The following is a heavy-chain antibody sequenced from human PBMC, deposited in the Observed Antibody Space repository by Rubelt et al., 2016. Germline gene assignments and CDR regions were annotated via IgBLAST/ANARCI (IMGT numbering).Heavy chain of an antibody. CDR2: INEDGRST. J-gene: IGHJ4*02. V-gene: IGHV3-23*01. Sequence: GESLRLSCAASGFPFSTYAMSWVRQAPGKGLEWVSRINEDGRSTNYADSVKGRFTISRDNARNSLFLQMNSLRAEDTAVYYCACQLKGNLYWGQGTLVTVSS. D-gene: IGHD4/OR15-4a*01. CDR3: ACQLKGNLY. CDR1: GFPFSTYA.